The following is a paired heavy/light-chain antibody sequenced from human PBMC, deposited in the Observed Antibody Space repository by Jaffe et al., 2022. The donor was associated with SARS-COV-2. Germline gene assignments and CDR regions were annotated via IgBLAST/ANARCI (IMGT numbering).Heavy chain of an antibody. V-gene: IGHV5-10-1*03. D-gene: IGHD3-3*01. CDR2: IDPGDSYT. CDR3: ASMSGHYYYYGLDV. CDR1: GYNFIGW. Sequence: EVQLVQSGAELKKPGESLRISCKTSGYNFIGWINWVRQMPGKGLEWMGRIDPGDSYTTYSPSFQGRVAISADKSISTVYLHWSSLKASDSAMYYCASMSGHYYYYGLDVWGQGTTVTVSS. J-gene: IGHJ6*02.
Light chain of an antibody. CDR3: LQYGSTPFT. Sequence: EIVLTQSPGTLSLSPGERATLSCRASQSVSTDYLAWYQQKPGQTPRLLIYGASSRATGIPDRFSGSGSGTDFTLTISRLEPGDFAVYYCLQYGSTPFTFGPGTKVDIK. CDR1: QSVSTDY. V-gene: IGKV3-20*01. J-gene: IGKJ3*01. CDR2: GAS.